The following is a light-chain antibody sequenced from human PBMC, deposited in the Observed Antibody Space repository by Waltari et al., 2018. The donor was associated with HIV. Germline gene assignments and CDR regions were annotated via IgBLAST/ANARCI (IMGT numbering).Light chain of an antibody. V-gene: IGKV3-20*01. CDR2: GVS. Sequence: IVLTPSPGTLSLSPGVTATLSSRPGQSLSSWYLAGYQHKPGKAPKLLIYGVSSRATGIPYRFSGSGSGTDFTLIISRLEPEDSAVYYCQQYDKSPNTFGQGTKLEIK. J-gene: IGKJ2*01. CDR3: QQYDKSPNT. CDR1: QSLSSWY.